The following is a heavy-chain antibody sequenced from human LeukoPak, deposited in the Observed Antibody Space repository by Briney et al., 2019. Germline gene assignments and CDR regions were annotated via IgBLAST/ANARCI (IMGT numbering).Heavy chain of an antibody. J-gene: IGHJ4*02. D-gene: IGHD3-3*01. V-gene: IGHV3-74*01. CDR2: INTDGSST. CDR1: GFTFSSYW. Sequence: GGSLRLSCAASGFTFSSYWMHWVRQAPGKGLVWVSRINTDGSSTSYADSVKGRFTISRDNAKNTLYLQMNSLRAEDTSVYYCARPSVEFLKWSYYFDYWGQGTLVTVSS. CDR3: ARPSVEFLKWSYYFDY.